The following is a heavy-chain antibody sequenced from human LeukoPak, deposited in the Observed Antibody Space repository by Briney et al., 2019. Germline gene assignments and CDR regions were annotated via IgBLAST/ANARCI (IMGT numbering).Heavy chain of an antibody. J-gene: IGHJ4*02. V-gene: IGHV1-2*02. D-gene: IGHD4-17*01. CDR3: ARDPLRRTFDY. CDR2: INPDSGGT. CDR1: GGTFSSYT. Sequence: ASVKVSCKASGGTFSSYTISWVRQAPGQGLEWMGWINPDSGGTNYAQKFQGRVTMTRDTSITTAYMELSRLRSDDTAVYYCARDPLRRTFDYWGQGTLVTVSS.